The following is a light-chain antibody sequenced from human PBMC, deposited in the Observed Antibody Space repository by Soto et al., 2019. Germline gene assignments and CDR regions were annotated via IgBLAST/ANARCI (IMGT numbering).Light chain of an antibody. J-gene: IGKJ4*01. V-gene: IGKV3-20*01. Sequence: EILLTQSPGTLSLSPGERVTLSCRASQTVNNNYLAWYQQTPGQAPRLLIYGASNRATGIPGRFGGSGSGTDFTLTISRLEPEDFAMYYCQQYGSSPVTFGGGTKVDIK. CDR2: GAS. CDR1: QTVNNNY. CDR3: QQYGSSPVT.